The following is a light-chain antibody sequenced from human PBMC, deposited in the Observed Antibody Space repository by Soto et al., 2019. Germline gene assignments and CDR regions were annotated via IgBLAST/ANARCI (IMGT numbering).Light chain of an antibody. CDR2: GAS. J-gene: IGKJ2*01. CDR3: QQYNNWPPTYT. V-gene: IGKV3D-15*01. Sequence: EIVMTQSPATLSVSPGERATLSCRASQSVSSNLAWYQQKPGQAPRPLIYGASTRATGIPARFSGSGSGTEFTLTISSLQSEDFAVYYCQQYNNWPPTYTFGQGTKVDIK. CDR1: QSVSSN.